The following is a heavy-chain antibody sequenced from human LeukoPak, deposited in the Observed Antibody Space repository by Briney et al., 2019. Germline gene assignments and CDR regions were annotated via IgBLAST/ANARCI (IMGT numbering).Heavy chain of an antibody. V-gene: IGHV4-59*08. CDR3: ASHGGHQLARSFDY. CDR2: IYYSGST. Sequence: SETLSLTCTVSGGSISSYYWSWIRQPPGKGLEWIGYIYYSGSTDYNPSLKSRVTISVDTSKNQFSLNLSSVTAADAAAYYCASHGGHQLARSFDYWGQGILVTVSS. J-gene: IGHJ4*02. D-gene: IGHD2-2*01. CDR1: GGSISSYY.